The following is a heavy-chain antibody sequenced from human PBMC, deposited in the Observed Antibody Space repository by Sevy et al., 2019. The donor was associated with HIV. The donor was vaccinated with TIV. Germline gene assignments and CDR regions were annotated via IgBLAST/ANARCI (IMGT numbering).Heavy chain of an antibody. D-gene: IGHD1-26*01. J-gene: IGHJ4*02. CDR3: AGENAWGRGYS. V-gene: IGHV4-59*08. CDR1: GGSITSLY. CDR2: IYYNGHI. Sequence: SETLSLTCTVSGGSITSLYWNWIRQPPGKGLEWIANIYYNGHINYNPSLKSRVTLSLETSKNPFSLRLSSVTAADTAMYYCAGENAWGRGYSWGQGTLVTVPQ.